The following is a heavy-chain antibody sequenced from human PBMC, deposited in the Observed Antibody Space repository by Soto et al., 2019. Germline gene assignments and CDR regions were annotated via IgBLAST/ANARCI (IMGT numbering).Heavy chain of an antibody. CDR1: GGSFSCYY. CDR2: INHSGST. CDR3: ARFXGYSSGWSPYYYYGMDV. V-gene: IGHV4-34*01. Sequence: SETLSLTCAVYGGSFSCYYWSWIRQPPGKGLEWIGEINHSGSTNYNPSLKSRVTISVDTSKNQFSLKLSSVTAADTAVYYCARFXGYSSGWSPYYYYGMDVWGQGTTVTVSS. D-gene: IGHD6-19*01. J-gene: IGHJ6*02.